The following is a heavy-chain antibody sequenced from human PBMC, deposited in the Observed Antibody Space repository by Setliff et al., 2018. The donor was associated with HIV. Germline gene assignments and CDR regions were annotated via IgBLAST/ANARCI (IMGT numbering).Heavy chain of an antibody. V-gene: IGHV3-20*04. Sequence: LRLSCTASGFSFDDYALTWVRQAPGKGLEWVSSINWNGGSTGYADSVKGRFTISRDNAKNSLYPQMNSLRAEDTALYYCARDIPFGDLLMLQAYMDVWGKGTTVTVSS. CDR2: INWNGGST. D-gene: IGHD3-10*01. J-gene: IGHJ6*04. CDR1: GFSFDDYA. CDR3: ARDIPFGDLLMLQAYMDV.